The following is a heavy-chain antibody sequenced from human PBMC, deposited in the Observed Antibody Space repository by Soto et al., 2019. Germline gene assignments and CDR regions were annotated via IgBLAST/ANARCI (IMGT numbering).Heavy chain of an antibody. CDR3: ARDQGFLEWLLSPTLFYGMDV. V-gene: IGHV1-18*01. D-gene: IGHD3-3*01. Sequence: ASVKVSCKASGYTFSSIGISWVRQAPGQGLEWMGWISPYKGNTHYALGLQGRVTMTTDTSTSTAYMELRSLRSDDTAVYYCARDQGFLEWLLSPTLFYGMDVWGQGTTVTVS. CDR1: GYTFSSIG. J-gene: IGHJ6*02. CDR2: ISPYKGNT.